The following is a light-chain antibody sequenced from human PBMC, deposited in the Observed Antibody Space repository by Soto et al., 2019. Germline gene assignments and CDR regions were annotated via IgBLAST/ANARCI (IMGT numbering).Light chain of an antibody. Sequence: QSALTQPAYVSGSPGQSITISCTGTSSDVGGYNFVSWYQQHPGKAPKLLIYDVSDRPSGVSNRFSGSKSGNTASLTISGLQAEDEADYYCSSYTSISTYVFGTGTKVTVL. CDR1: SSDVGGYNF. CDR3: SSYTSISTYV. J-gene: IGLJ1*01. V-gene: IGLV2-14*01. CDR2: DVS.